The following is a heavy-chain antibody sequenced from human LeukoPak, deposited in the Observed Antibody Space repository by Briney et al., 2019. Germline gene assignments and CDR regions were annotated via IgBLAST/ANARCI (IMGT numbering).Heavy chain of an antibody. CDR1: GYSFTNYW. Sequence: GESLKISCKASGYSFTNYWIAWVRQMPGKGLEWRGIIYPGDSYTRYSPSFQGQVTISADKSISTAYLQWSSLKASDTAMYYCARADIVATIEYCSGGSCSFDPWGQGTLVTVSS. V-gene: IGHV5-51*01. CDR3: ARADIVATIEYCSGGSCSFDP. D-gene: IGHD2-15*01. J-gene: IGHJ5*02. CDR2: IYPGDSYT.